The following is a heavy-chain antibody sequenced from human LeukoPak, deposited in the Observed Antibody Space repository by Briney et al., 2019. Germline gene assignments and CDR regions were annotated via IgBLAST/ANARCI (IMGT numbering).Heavy chain of an antibody. Sequence: GGSLRLSCEASGFTFTTYWIHWVRQGPGKGLVWVSRIKYDGSTSNYADSVKGRFTISRDNAKNTVYLQMDSLRAEDTAVYYCARDGGHDFWSGFYNWFDPWGQGTLVTVSS. V-gene: IGHV3-74*01. CDR2: IKYDGSTS. J-gene: IGHJ5*02. D-gene: IGHD3-3*01. CDR1: GFTFTTYW. CDR3: ARDGGHDFWSGFYNWFDP.